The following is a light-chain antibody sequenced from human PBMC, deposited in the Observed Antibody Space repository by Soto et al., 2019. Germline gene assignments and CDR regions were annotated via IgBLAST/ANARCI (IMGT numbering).Light chain of an antibody. Sequence: DIQLTQSPSSVTASVGDRVTVTCRASQGISNWLAWYQQKPGKAPKLLISAASSLQSGVPSRFSGSGSGTDFTLISSSLHPEDFATYYCQQANSFPWTFGQGTKVEIK. CDR2: AAS. V-gene: IGKV1-12*02. CDR3: QQANSFPWT. CDR1: QGISNW. J-gene: IGKJ1*01.